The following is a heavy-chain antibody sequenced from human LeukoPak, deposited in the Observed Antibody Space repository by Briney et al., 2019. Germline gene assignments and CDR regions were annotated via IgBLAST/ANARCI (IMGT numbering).Heavy chain of an antibody. CDR2: IIPIFGTA. D-gene: IGHD3-10*01. J-gene: IGHJ4*02. CDR1: GDTFSSYA. V-gene: IGHV1-69*05. CDR3: ARGYYGSGSQDY. Sequence: SVKVSCKASGDTFSSYAISWVRQAPGQGLEWMGGIIPIFGTANYAQKFQGRVTITTDASTSTAYMELSSLRSEDAAVYYCARGYYGSGSQDYWAQGTLVTVSS.